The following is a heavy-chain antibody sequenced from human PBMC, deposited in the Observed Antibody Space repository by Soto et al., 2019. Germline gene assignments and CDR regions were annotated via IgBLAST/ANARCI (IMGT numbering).Heavy chain of an antibody. CDR1: GYTFTDYY. CDR2: INPTDGST. CDR3: ARDPRGTASRFDY. Sequence: QVQLVQSGAEVKKPGASVKVSCTASGYTFTDYYIHWVRQAPGQGLEWMGIINPTDGSTSYPQKFHDRLXMTRDTSTSSVYMELSSLTSEDTAIYYCARDPRGTASRFDYWGQGTLVTVSS. V-gene: IGHV1-46*01. D-gene: IGHD3-16*01. J-gene: IGHJ4*02.